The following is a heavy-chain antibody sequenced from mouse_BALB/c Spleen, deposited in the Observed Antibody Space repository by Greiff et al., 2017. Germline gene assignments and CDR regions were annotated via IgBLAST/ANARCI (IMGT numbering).Heavy chain of an antibody. D-gene: IGHD2-2*01. CDR1: GFSLTSYG. CDR2: IWAGGST. CDR3: ARGYDRNYYAMDY. Sequence: VKLQQSGPGLVAPSQSLSITCTVSGFSLTSYGVHWVRQPPGKGLEWLGVIWAGGSTNYNSALMSRLSISKDNSKSQVFLKMNSLQTDATAMYYCARGYDRNYYAMDYWGQGTSVTVSS. J-gene: IGHJ4*01. V-gene: IGHV2-9*02.